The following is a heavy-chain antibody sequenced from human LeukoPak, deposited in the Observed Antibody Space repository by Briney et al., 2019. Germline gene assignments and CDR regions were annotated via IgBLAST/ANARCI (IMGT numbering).Heavy chain of an antibody. Sequence: ASVKVSCKASGYTFTGSYMHWVRQAPGQGLEWMGWINLNSGGTNYAQKFQVRVTMTRDTSISTAYMELSRLRSDDTAVYYCARSPHILTGENFDYWGQGTLVTVSS. D-gene: IGHD3-9*01. CDR2: INLNSGGT. J-gene: IGHJ4*02. CDR1: GYTFTGSY. V-gene: IGHV1-2*02. CDR3: ARSPHILTGENFDY.